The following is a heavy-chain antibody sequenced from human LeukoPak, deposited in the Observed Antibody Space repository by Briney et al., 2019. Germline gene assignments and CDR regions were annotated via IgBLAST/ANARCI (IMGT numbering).Heavy chain of an antibody. CDR2: ISGSGDST. CDR1: GFTFSSYA. CDR3: AKDLRSSNYYFFDY. Sequence: GGSLRLSCAASGFTFSSYAMSWVRQAPGKGLEWVSGISGSGDSTYYADSVKGRFTISRDNSKNTLYLQMNSLRAEDTAVYYCAKDLRSSNYYFFDYWGQGTLVTVSS. D-gene: IGHD6-13*01. V-gene: IGHV3-23*01. J-gene: IGHJ4*02.